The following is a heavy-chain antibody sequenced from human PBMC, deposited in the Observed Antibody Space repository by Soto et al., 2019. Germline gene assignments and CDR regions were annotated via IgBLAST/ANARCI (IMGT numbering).Heavy chain of an antibody. Sequence: QVQLVQSGAEVKKPGSSVNVSCKASGGTLLSYTISWVRQAPGQGLEWMGGIIPIFGIGNYEQKFQGRVTITADESTGVAYMELSRLRSEDRAVYYCAGGEGETAMENCWGQGTTVTVSS. CDR2: IIPIFGIG. J-gene: IGHJ6*02. D-gene: IGHD5-18*01. CDR3: AGGEGETAMENC. CDR1: GGTLLSYT. V-gene: IGHV1-69*19.